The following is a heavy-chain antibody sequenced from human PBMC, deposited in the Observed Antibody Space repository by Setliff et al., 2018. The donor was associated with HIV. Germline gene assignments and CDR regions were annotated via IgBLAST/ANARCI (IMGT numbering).Heavy chain of an antibody. D-gene: IGHD2-15*01. J-gene: IGHJ3*02. Sequence: ASVKVSCKASGYAFSTYDINWVRQATGRGLEWMGWMNPNSWNTGYAQQFQGRITMTRNSSISTAYMDLSSLRSEDTAVYYCAIRREVVAAATTRRGLDIWGQGTMVTVSS. CDR1: GYAFSTYD. CDR3: AIRREVVAAATTRRGLDI. V-gene: IGHV1-8*02. CDR2: MNPNSWNT.